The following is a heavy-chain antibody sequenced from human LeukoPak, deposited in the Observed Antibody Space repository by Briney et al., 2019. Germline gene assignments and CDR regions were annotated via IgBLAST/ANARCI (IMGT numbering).Heavy chain of an antibody. D-gene: IGHD2-8*01. J-gene: IGHJ4*02. V-gene: IGHV3-74*01. Sequence: GGSLRLSCVASGFTFTNYGMMWVRQAPGKGLVWVSYINSDGRSTTYADSVKGRFTISRDNAKNTLYLQMSSLRAEDTAMYYCARNSNGMINWGQGTLVIVSS. CDR1: GFTFTNYG. CDR3: ARNSNGMIN. CDR2: INSDGRST.